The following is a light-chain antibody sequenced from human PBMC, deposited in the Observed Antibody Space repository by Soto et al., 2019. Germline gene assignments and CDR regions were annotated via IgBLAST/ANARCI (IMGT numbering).Light chain of an antibody. CDR3: QSSDSSLNV. J-gene: IGLJ1*01. V-gene: IGLV1-40*01. Sequence: QSVLTQPRSVSGAPGQRVTISCTGSSSNIGAGYDVHWYQQLPGTAPKLLIYGNSNRPSGVPDRFSGSKSGTSASLAITGLQAEDEADYYCQSSDSSLNVFGTGTKVTAL. CDR1: SSNIGAGYD. CDR2: GNS.